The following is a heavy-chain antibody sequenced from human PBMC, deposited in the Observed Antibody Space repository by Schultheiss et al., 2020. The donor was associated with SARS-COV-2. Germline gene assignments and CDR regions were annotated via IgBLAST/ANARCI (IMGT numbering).Heavy chain of an antibody. J-gene: IGHJ6*02. V-gene: IGHV4-61*10. CDR3: VRHLFGDYGGMDV. CDR1: GGSISSGSYY. CDR2: VYYSGST. D-gene: IGHD2-21*01. Sequence: SETLSLTCTVSGGSISSGSYYWSWIRQPAGKGLEWIGYVYYSGSTNYKYSLKSRVTISVDTSKNQFSLNVDSVTAADTAVYYCVRHLFGDYGGMDVWGQGTTVTVSS.